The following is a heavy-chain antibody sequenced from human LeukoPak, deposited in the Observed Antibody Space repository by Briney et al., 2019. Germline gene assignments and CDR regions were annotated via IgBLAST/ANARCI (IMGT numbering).Heavy chain of an antibody. V-gene: IGHV3-7*01. CDR3: ARDPYCGGDCYSGFGAFDI. CDR2: IKQDGSEE. Sequence: PGGSLRLSCAASGFTFSSWMTWVRQAPGKGLEWVANIKQDGSEEQYADSVKGRFTISRDNAKNSLYLQMNSLRAEDTAVYYCARDPYCGGDCYSGFGAFDIWGQGIMVTVSS. J-gene: IGHJ3*02. CDR1: GFTFSSW. D-gene: IGHD2-21*02.